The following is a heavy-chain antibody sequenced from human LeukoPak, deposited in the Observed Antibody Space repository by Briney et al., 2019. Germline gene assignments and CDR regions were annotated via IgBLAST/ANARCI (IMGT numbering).Heavy chain of an antibody. CDR2: IYTSGST. D-gene: IGHD3-10*01. Sequence: SETLSLTCTVSGGSISSYYWSWIRQPAGKGLEWIGRIYTSGSTNYNPSLKSRVTMSVDTSKNQFSLKLSSVTAADTAVYYCARLKPTSLWFGELTDDYWGQGTLVTVSS. CDR1: GGSISSYY. V-gene: IGHV4-4*07. CDR3: ARLKPTSLWFGELTDDY. J-gene: IGHJ4*02.